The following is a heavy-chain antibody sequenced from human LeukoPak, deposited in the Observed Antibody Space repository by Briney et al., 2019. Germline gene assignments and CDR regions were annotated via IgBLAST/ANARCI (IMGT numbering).Heavy chain of an antibody. Sequence: PSETLSLTCTVSGGSIGTYYWSWIRQPPGKGLGWIGYIYNSESTNYNPSLKSRVTISMDTSKNQFSLRLSSVTAADTAVYYCARDVYSSSPNWGQGTLVTVSS. J-gene: IGHJ4*02. CDR1: GGSIGTYY. V-gene: IGHV4-59*01. CDR3: ARDVYSSSPN. CDR2: IYNSEST. D-gene: IGHD6-6*01.